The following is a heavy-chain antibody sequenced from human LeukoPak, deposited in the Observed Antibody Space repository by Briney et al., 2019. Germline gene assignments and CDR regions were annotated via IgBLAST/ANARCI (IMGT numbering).Heavy chain of an antibody. V-gene: IGHV3-21*01. Sequence: GGSLRLSCAASGFTFSTYSMNWVRQAPGKGLEWVSFISSSSTYIYYADSVKGRFTISRDNAKNSLYLQMSSLRAEDTAVYYCARDLLGDDYYFDFWGQGTLVTVSS. CDR2: ISSSSTYI. CDR1: GFTFSTYS. D-gene: IGHD3-16*01. J-gene: IGHJ4*02. CDR3: ARDLLGDDYYFDF.